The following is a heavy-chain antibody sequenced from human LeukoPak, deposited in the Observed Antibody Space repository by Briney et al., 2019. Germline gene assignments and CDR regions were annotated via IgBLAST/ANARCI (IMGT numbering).Heavy chain of an antibody. Sequence: SETLSRTCTVSGGSISTYYWSWIREPPGKGLEWIGYIYYSGSTNYSPSLQSRVTISVDTSRNQFSLRLSSVTAADTAMYYCARYGTKTNGFDYWGQGTLVTVSS. CDR1: GGSISTYY. D-gene: IGHD2-8*01. CDR3: ARYGTKTNGFDY. V-gene: IGHV4-59*01. J-gene: IGHJ4*02. CDR2: IYYSGST.